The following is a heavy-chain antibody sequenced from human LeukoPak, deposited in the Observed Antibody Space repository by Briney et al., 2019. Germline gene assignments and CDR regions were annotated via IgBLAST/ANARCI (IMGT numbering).Heavy chain of an antibody. J-gene: IGHJ4*02. CDR3: ARGPPRYASY. CDR2: IDHSGNT. D-gene: IGHD2-21*01. CDR1: GYSIINGYY. Sequence: PSETLSLTCAVSGYSIINGYYWGWIRQPPGKGLEWIGSIDHSGNTFYNPSLKSRVTISVDTSKNQFSVKLTSVTAADTAIYYCARGPPRYASYWGQGTLVTVSS. V-gene: IGHV4-38-2*01.